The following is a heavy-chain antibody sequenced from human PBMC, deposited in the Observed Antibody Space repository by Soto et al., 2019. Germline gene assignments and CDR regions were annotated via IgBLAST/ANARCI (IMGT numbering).Heavy chain of an antibody. CDR3: ARQLFY. Sequence: SETLSLTCTVSCGSISSSYWSWIRQPPGKGLEWIGYIYDSGSTYYNSSLKSRVTMSVDTSKNQFSLKLSSVTAADTAVYYCARQLFYWGQGTPVTVSS. J-gene: IGHJ4*02. CDR1: CGSISSSY. V-gene: IGHV4-59*08. CDR2: IYDSGST. D-gene: IGHD6-13*01.